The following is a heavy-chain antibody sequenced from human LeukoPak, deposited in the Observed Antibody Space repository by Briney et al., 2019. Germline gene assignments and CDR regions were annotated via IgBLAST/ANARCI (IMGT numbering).Heavy chain of an antibody. Sequence: ASVKLSCKASGYSFDRYGMSWVRQAPGQGLEWLGWIGAFNGNTNYAHHLQGRVTMTADTSTTTAYMELRSLSSDDTAVYYCARDFLSYDGSENHFEDTFDIWGQGTMVTVSS. D-gene: IGHD3-22*01. CDR3: ARDFLSYDGSENHFEDTFDI. V-gene: IGHV1-18*01. J-gene: IGHJ3*02. CDR1: GYSFDRYG. CDR2: IGAFNGNT.